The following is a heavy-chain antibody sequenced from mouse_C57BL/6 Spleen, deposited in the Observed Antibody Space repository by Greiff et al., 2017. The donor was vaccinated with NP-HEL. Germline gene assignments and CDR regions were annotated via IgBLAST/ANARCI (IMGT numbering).Heavy chain of an antibody. Sequence: EVKLVESGGGLVKPGGSLKLSCAASGFTFSDYGMHWVRQAPEKGLEWVAYISSGSSTIYYADTVKGRFTISRDNAKNTLFLQMTSLRSEDTAMYYCATPYYSNYVFAYWGQGTLVTVSA. CDR1: GFTFSDYG. D-gene: IGHD2-5*01. CDR2: ISSGSSTI. J-gene: IGHJ3*01. CDR3: ATPYYSNYVFAY. V-gene: IGHV5-17*01.